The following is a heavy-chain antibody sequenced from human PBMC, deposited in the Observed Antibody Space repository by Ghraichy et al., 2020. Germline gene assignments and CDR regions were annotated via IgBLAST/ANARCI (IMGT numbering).Heavy chain of an antibody. CDR1: GFTFSSYA. CDR3: AKGRRGGSYYFDY. V-gene: IGHV3-23*01. J-gene: IGHJ4*02. CDR2: ISGSGGST. D-gene: IGHD1-26*01. Sequence: GGSLRLSCAASGFTFSSYAMSWVRQAPGKGLEWVSAISGSGGSTYYADSVKDWFTISRDNSKNTLYLQMNSLRAEDTAVYYCAKGRRGGSYYFDYWGQGTLVTVSS.